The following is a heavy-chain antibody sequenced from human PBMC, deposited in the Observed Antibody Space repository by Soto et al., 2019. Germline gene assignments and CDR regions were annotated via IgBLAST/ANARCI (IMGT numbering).Heavy chain of an antibody. D-gene: IGHD3-10*01. CDR2: INNNVST. Sequence: PSETLSLTCTVSGGSISSGGYYWSWIRQHPGQGLVWIGYINNNVSTYYNPSLKSRVTISVDTSKNQFSRKLSSVTAADTAVYYCARGYYYGSGSDPTAYYYGMDVWGQGTTVTVSS. J-gene: IGHJ6*02. CDR1: GGSISSGGYY. V-gene: IGHV4-31*03. CDR3: ARGYYYGSGSDPTAYYYGMDV.